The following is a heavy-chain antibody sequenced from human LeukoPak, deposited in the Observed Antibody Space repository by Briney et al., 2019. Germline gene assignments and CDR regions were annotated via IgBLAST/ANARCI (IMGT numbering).Heavy chain of an antibody. D-gene: IGHD3-10*02. CDR2: IYCSGNT. V-gene: IGHV4-59*01. Sequence: SETLSLTCNVSGVSISSYYWSWIRQPPGKGLEWLGYIYCSGNTDYNPSLKSRVAISVDTSKNQFSLKLSSVTAADTAVYYCARSTGSTMFIDYWGQGTLVTVSS. CDR1: GVSISSYY. CDR3: ARSTGSTMFIDY. J-gene: IGHJ4*02.